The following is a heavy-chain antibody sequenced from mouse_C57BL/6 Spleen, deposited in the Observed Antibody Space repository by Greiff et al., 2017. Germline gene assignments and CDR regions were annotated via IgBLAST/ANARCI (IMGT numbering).Heavy chain of an antibody. V-gene: IGHV1-69*01. CDR1: GYTFTSYW. J-gene: IGHJ1*03. CDR3: ARRVYITTVVDWYFDV. Sequence: QVQLQQPGAELVMPGASVKLSCKASGYTFTSYWMHWVKQRPGQGLEWIGEIDPSDSYTNYNQKFKGKSTLTVDKSSSTAYMQLSSLTSEDSAVYYCARRVYITTVVDWYFDVWGTGTTGTVSS. CDR2: IDPSDSYT. D-gene: IGHD1-1*01.